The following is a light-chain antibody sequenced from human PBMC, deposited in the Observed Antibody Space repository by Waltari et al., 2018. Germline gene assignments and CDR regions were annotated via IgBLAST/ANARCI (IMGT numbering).Light chain of an antibody. Sequence: SYELTQPPSVSASPGQTATTTCSGDIFGNKYASWYQQKPGQSPLLVIYQDTNPPSELPERFSGSKSANAATLTITGTQAVDEADYYCQALGTGACVFGGGTKLTVL. CDR1: IFGNKY. CDR2: QDT. CDR3: QALGTGACV. V-gene: IGLV3-1*01. J-gene: IGLJ3*02.